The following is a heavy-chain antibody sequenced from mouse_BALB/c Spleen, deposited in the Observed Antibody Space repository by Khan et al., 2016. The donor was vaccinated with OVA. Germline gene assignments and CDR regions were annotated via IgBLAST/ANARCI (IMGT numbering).Heavy chain of an antibody. CDR1: AFNIKDTY. V-gene: IGHV14-3*02. Sequence: EVQLQESGAELVKPGASVKLSCTASAFNIKDTYMHWVKQRPEQGLEWIGRIDPANGNTKYDPKFQGMATITADTSSQTAYLHLSSLTSEYIAVYYCARSTMILVFTYWGQGTLVTVSA. CDR2: IDPANGNT. J-gene: IGHJ3*01. D-gene: IGHD2-4*01. CDR3: ARSTMILVFTY.